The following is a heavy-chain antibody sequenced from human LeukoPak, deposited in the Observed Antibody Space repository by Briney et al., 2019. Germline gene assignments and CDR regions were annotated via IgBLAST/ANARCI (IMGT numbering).Heavy chain of an antibody. V-gene: IGHV4-34*01. CDR1: GGSFSGYY. D-gene: IGHD3-22*01. Sequence: SETLSLTCAVYGGSFSGYYWSWIRQPPGKGLEWIGEINHSGSTNYNPSLKSRVTISVDTSKNQFSLKLSSVTAADTAVYYCARGGDSSGFVDWGKGTLVTVSS. J-gene: IGHJ4*02. CDR2: INHSGST. CDR3: ARGGDSSGFVD.